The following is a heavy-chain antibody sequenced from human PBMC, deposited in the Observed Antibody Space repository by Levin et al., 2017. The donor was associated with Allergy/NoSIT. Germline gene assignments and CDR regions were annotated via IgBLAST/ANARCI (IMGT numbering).Heavy chain of an antibody. J-gene: IGHJ4*02. D-gene: IGHD2-21*02. Sequence: VSGPTLVKPTQTLTLTCTFSGFSLSTSGVGVGWIRQPPGKALEWLALIYWDDDKRYSPSLKSRLTITKDTSKNQVVLTMTNMDPVDTATYYCAHKALLAYCGGDCYFDYWGQGTLVTVSS. CDR3: AHKALLAYCGGDCYFDY. CDR1: GFSLSTSGVG. CDR2: IYWDDDK. V-gene: IGHV2-5*02.